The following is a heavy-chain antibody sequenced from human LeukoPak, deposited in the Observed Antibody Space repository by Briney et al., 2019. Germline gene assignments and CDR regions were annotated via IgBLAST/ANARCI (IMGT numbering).Heavy chain of an antibody. V-gene: IGHV1-69*06. CDR3: APANGGLRPRGY. J-gene: IGHJ4*02. CDR1: GGTFSSYA. CDR2: IIPIFGTA. Sequence: GASVKVSCKASGGTFSSYAISWVRQAPGQGLEWMGGIIPIFGTANYAQKFQGRVTITADKSTSTAYMELSSLRSEDTAVYYCAPANGGLRPRGYWGQGTLVTVSS. D-gene: IGHD7-27*01.